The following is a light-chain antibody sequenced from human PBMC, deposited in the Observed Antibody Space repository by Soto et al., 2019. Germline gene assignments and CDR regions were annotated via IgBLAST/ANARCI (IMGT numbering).Light chain of an antibody. V-gene: IGKV3-11*01. CDR1: QSVSSY. CDR2: DAS. J-gene: IGKJ4*01. CDR3: QQRSNWPPFRT. Sequence: EIVLTQSPATLSLSPGERATLSCRASQSVSSYLAWYQQKPGQAPRLLIYDASNRATGIPARFSGSGSGTDVTLTISSLEPEDFAVYCCQQRSNWPPFRTVGGGTKVEIK.